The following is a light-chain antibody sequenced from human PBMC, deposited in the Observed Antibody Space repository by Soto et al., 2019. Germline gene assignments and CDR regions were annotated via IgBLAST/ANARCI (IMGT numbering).Light chain of an antibody. CDR2: GAS. CDR1: QSISDT. J-gene: IGKJ1*01. V-gene: IGKV3-15*01. Sequence: EIVMTQSPATLYVSPGGRATLSCSASQSISDTLAWYQQTPGQAPRLLIHGASTRAPGFPARFSGSGAGTDVTLTIRSLQSEDFAVYYCQQYDNWTLTFVQGTKVEIK. CDR3: QQYDNWTLT.